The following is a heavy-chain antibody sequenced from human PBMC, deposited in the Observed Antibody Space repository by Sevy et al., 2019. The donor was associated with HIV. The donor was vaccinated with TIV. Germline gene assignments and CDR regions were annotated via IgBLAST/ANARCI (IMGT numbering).Heavy chain of an antibody. V-gene: IGHV1-24*01. Sequence: ASVKVSCKVSGHTLTELSMHWVRQAPGKGLEWMGGFDPEDGETIYAQKFQGRVTMTEDTSTDTAYMELSSLRSEDTAVYYCATRDNYDPSDAFDIWGQGTMVTVSS. D-gene: IGHD3-3*01. CDR3: ATRDNYDPSDAFDI. CDR1: GHTLTELS. J-gene: IGHJ3*02. CDR2: FDPEDGET.